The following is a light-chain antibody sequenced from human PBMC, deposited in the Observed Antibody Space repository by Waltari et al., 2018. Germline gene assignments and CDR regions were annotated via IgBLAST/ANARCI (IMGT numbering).Light chain of an antibody. V-gene: IGLV2-14*03. Sequence: QSALTQPASVSGSAGQSITISCTGSSSDVGGYKFVSWYQQHPRKAPKLIIFDVNNRPSGVSDRFSGSKSGNTASLTISGLQTEDEADDYCSSYTTTAAGVFGTGTRVTVL. CDR3: SSYTTTAAGV. CDR2: DVN. J-gene: IGLJ1*01. CDR1: SSDVGGYKF.